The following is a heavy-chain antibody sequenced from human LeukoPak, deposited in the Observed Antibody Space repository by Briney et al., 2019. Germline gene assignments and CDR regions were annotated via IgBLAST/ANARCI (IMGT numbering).Heavy chain of an antibody. CDR2: ISSSSSYI. CDR3: ARDPRGYSYGYVDY. J-gene: IGHJ4*02. Sequence: PGGSLRLSCAASGFTFSSYNMNWVRQAPGKGLEWVSSISSSSSYIYYADSVKGRFTISRDNAKNSLYLQMNSLRAEDTAVYYCARDPRGYSYGYVDYWGQGTLVTVSS. D-gene: IGHD5-18*01. V-gene: IGHV3-21*01. CDR1: GFTFSSYN.